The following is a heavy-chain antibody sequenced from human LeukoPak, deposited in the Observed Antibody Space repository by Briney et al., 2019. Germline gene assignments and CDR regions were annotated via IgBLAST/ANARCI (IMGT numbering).Heavy chain of an antibody. V-gene: IGHV1-2*06. D-gene: IGHD3-10*01. Sequence: ASVKVSCKASGYTFTGYYMHWVRQAPGQGLEWMGRINPNSGGTNYAQKFQGRVTMTRDTSISTAYMELSRLRSDDTAVYYCARGPALWFGELAPNDAFDIWGQGTMVTVSS. CDR3: ARGPALWFGELAPNDAFDI. CDR2: INPNSGGT. J-gene: IGHJ3*02. CDR1: GYTFTGYY.